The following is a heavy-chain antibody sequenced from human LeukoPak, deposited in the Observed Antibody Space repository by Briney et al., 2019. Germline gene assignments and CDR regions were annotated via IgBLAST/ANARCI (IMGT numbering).Heavy chain of an antibody. CDR2: MNPNSGNT. J-gene: IGHJ4*02. V-gene: IGHV1-2*02. D-gene: IGHD6-19*01. Sequence: WASVKVSCKASGYTFTSYYMHWVRQATGQGLEWMGWMNPNSGNTGYAQKFQGRVTMTRDTSISTAYMELSRLRSDDTAVYYCARDGAPHSSGWYRCWGQGTLVTVSS. CDR1: GYTFTSYY. CDR3: ARDGAPHSSGWYRC.